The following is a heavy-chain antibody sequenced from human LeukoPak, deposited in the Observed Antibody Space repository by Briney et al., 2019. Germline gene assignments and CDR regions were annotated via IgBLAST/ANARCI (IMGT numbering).Heavy chain of an antibody. V-gene: IGHV1-46*01. CDR1: VYTFTSYY. Sequence: AASVKVSCKASVYTFTSYYMHWVRQAPGQGLEWMGIINPSGGSTSYAQKFQGRVTMTRDMSTGTVYMELSSLRSEDTAVYYCAAANYYDRGLFGYWGQGTLVTVSS. CDR3: AAANYYDRGLFGY. D-gene: IGHD3-22*01. J-gene: IGHJ4*02. CDR2: INPSGGST.